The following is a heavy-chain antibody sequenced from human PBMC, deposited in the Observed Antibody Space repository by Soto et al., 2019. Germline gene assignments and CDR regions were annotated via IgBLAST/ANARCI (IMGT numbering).Heavy chain of an antibody. J-gene: IGHJ6*02. CDR2: INHSGST. D-gene: IGHD3-10*01. Sequence: PSETLSLTCAVYGGSFSGYYWSWIRQPPGKGLEWIGEINHSGSTNYNPSLKSRVTISVDTSKNQFSLKLSSVTAADTAVYYCARGDRRYYYASGSYRVSYYGIDVWGQGTTVTVS. V-gene: IGHV4-34*01. CDR1: GGSFSGYY. CDR3: ARGDRRYYYASGSYRVSYYGIDV.